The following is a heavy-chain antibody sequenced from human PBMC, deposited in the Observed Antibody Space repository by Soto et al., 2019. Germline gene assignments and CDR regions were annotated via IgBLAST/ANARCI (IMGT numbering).Heavy chain of an antibody. CDR1: GYAVTSFG. J-gene: IGHJ3*02. CDR2: TVANNGYT. Sequence: QVRLVQSGIEVKNPGASVKVSGKASGYAVTSFGISWVRQAPGQGLEWMGWTVANNGYTKYAQKVQGRVTLITDTSTSTAYMERRSLMYDDTAVYYCARCSGGTCYASYAFDIWGQGTMVTVSS. V-gene: IGHV1-18*01. CDR3: ARCSGGTCYASYAFDI. D-gene: IGHD2-15*01.